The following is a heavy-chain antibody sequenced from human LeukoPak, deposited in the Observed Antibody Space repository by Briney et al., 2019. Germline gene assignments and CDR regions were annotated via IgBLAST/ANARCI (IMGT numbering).Heavy chain of an antibody. Sequence: PSETLSLTCTVSGGSISSYYWSWIRPPPGKGLEWIGYIYHSGSTNYDPSLKSRVTISVDTSKNQFSLKLSSVTAADTAVYYCARDRGGTYYDFDYWGQGTLVTVSS. J-gene: IGHJ4*02. V-gene: IGHV4-59*01. CDR2: IYHSGST. D-gene: IGHD1-26*01. CDR1: GGSISSYY. CDR3: ARDRGGTYYDFDY.